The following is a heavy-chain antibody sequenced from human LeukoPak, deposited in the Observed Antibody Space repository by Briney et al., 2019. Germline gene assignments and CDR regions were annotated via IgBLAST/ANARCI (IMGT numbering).Heavy chain of an antibody. Sequence: PSETLSLTCTVSGGSISSYYWSWIRQPPGKGLEWIGYIYYSGSTNYNPSLKSRVTISVDTSKNQFSLKLSSVTAADTAVYYCARGGYSSSPTSGAFDIWGQGTMVTVSP. CDR3: ARGGYSSSPTSGAFDI. J-gene: IGHJ3*02. CDR2: IYYSGST. CDR1: GGSISSYY. V-gene: IGHV4-59*01. D-gene: IGHD6-13*01.